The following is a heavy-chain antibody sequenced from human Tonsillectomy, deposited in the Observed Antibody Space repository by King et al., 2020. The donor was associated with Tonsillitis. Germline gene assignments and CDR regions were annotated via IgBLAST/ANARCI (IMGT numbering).Heavy chain of an antibody. J-gene: IGHJ4*02. CDR2: ISTYNGNT. V-gene: IGHV1-18*04. CDR3: ARMIGPGRGPSLEY. CDR1: GYTFTSYD. Sequence: QVQLVESGAEVKKPGASVKVSCKASGYTFTSYDINWVRQAPGQGLEWMGWISTYNGNTNYAQKLQGRVTMTTDTSTRTVYMELRRLRSDDAAVYYCARMIGPGRGPSLEYWGQGTLVTVSS. D-gene: IGHD3-16*01.